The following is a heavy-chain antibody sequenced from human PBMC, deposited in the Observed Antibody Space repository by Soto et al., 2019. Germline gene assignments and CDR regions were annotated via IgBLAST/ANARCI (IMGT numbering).Heavy chain of an antibody. CDR1: GFTFSSYG. D-gene: IGHD5-12*01. V-gene: IGHV3-30*18. J-gene: IGHJ4*02. CDR2: ISYDGSNK. Sequence: QVQLVESGGGVVQPGRSLRLSCAASGFTFSSYGIHWVRQAPGKGLEWVAVISYDGSNKYYAESVKGRFTISRDNSKNTLYLQMNSLRAEDTAVYYCAKAKGGDSGYDFVFDYWGQGTLVTVSS. CDR3: AKAKGGDSGYDFVFDY.